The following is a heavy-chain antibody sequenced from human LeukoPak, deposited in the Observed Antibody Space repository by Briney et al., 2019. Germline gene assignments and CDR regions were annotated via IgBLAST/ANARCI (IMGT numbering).Heavy chain of an antibody. CDR3: ARSREPYSSRDWFDP. Sequence: GGFLRLSCAASGFTFSSYSMNWVRQAPGKGLEWVSSISSSSSYIYYADSVKGRFTISRDNAKNSLYLQMNSLRAEDTAVYYCARSREPYSSRDWFDPWGQGTLVTVSS. CDR1: GFTFSSYS. CDR2: ISSSSSYI. V-gene: IGHV3-21*01. D-gene: IGHD6-13*01. J-gene: IGHJ5*02.